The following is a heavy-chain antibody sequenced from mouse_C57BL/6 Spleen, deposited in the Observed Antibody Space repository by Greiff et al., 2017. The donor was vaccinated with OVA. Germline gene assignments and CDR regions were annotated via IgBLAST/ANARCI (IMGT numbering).Heavy chain of an antibody. Sequence: EVKLMESEGGLVQPGSSMKLSCTASGFTFSDYYMAWVRQVPEKGLEWVANINYDGSSTYYLDSLKSRFIISRDNAKNILYLQMSSLKSEDTATYYCARDSPDYAMDYWGQGTSVTVSS. CDR2: INYDGSST. CDR3: ARDSPDYAMDY. J-gene: IGHJ4*01. V-gene: IGHV5-16*01. CDR1: GFTFSDYY.